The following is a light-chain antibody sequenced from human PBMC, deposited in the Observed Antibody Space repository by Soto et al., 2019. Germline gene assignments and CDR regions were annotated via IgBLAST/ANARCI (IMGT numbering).Light chain of an antibody. J-gene: IGKJ2*01. CDR3: HQYGSTPRT. Sequence: EIVLTQSPGTLSLSPGERATLSCRASQSVNSNYFSWFQQKPGQAPRLLIYGISIRATGIPDRFSGSGSGTEFTLGISRLEPEDFAVYYCHQYGSTPRTFGQGTRLEIK. V-gene: IGKV3-20*01. CDR2: GIS. CDR1: QSVNSNY.